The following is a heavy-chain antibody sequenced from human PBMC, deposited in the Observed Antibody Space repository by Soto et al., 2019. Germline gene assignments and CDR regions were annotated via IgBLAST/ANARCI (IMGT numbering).Heavy chain of an antibody. CDR2: ISGSGGST. CDR3: AMAGLRLGELSLFNFDY. CDR1: GFTFSSYA. J-gene: IGHJ4*02. Sequence: EVQLLESGGGLVQPGGSLRLSCAASGFTFSSYAMSWVRQAPGKGLEWVSAISGSGGSTYYADSVKGRFTISRDNSKHTLYLQMNSLRAEDTAVYYCAMAGLRLGELSLFNFDYWGQGTPVTVSS. V-gene: IGHV3-23*01. D-gene: IGHD3-16*02.